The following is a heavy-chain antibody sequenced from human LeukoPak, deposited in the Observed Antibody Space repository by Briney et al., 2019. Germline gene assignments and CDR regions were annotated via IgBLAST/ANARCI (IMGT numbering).Heavy chain of an antibody. CDR3: ARVGAASADAFDI. J-gene: IGHJ3*02. CDR1: GYTFTGYY. D-gene: IGHD5-18*01. CDR2: INPNSGGT. Sequence: ASVKVSCKASGYTFTGYYMHWVRQAPGQGLEWMGWINPNSGGTNYAQKFQGRVTMTRDTSISTAYMDLSRLRSDDTAVYYCARVGAASADAFDIWGQETMVTVSS. V-gene: IGHV1-2*02.